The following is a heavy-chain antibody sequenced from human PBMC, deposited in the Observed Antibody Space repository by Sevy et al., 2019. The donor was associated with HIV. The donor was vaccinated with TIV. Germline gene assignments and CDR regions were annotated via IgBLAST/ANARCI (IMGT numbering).Heavy chain of an antibody. CDR1: GFPFSSYA. Sequence: GGSLRLSFAASGFPFSSYAMSWVRQAPGKGLEWVSAISGSTSDTYYADSVKGRFTVSRDNSKNTLFLQMNSLRADDTALYYCAKDHIAVVGDAFDIWGQGTKVTVSS. V-gene: IGHV3-23*01. D-gene: IGHD2-21*01. CDR3: AKDHIAVVGDAFDI. J-gene: IGHJ3*02. CDR2: ISGSTSDT.